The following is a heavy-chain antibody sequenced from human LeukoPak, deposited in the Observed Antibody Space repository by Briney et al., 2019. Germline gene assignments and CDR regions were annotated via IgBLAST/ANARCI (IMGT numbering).Heavy chain of an antibody. CDR2: IYYSGST. CDR3: ARDSLRYCSSTSCYGAYYYYGMDV. Sequence: SETLSLTCTVSGGSISSYYWSWIRQPPGKGLEWIGYIYYSGSTNYNPSLKSRVTISVDTSKNQFSLKLSSVTAADTAVYYCARDSLRYCSSTSCYGAYYYYGMDVWGKGTTVTVSS. V-gene: IGHV4-59*01. D-gene: IGHD2-2*01. CDR1: GGSISSYY. J-gene: IGHJ6*04.